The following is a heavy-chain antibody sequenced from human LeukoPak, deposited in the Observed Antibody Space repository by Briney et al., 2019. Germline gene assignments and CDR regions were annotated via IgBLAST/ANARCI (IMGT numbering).Heavy chain of an antibody. J-gene: IGHJ3*02. D-gene: IGHD5-24*01. CDR1: GFTVSSNY. CDR3: ARVGYYSDGYNSDAFDI. Sequence: QPGGSLRLSCAASGFTVSSNYMSWVRQAPGKGLEWVSVIYSGGSTYYADSVKGRFTISRHNSKNTLYLQMNSLRAEDTAVYYCARVGYYSDGYNSDAFDIWGQGTMVTVSS. V-gene: IGHV3-53*04. CDR2: IYSGGST.